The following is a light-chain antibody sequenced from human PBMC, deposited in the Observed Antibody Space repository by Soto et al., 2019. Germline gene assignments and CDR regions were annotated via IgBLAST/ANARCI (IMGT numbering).Light chain of an antibody. V-gene: IGLV2-23*01. CDR2: EGR. Sequence: QSVLTQPASMSGSPGQSITIFCTGTRNDVGSYNLVSWYRQRPGEAPQLIIYEGRKWPSGVSNRFSGSKSANTASLTISGLRAEDEADYYCCSFAGVDTPFVFGTGTKLTVL. J-gene: IGLJ1*01. CDR1: RNDVGSYNL. CDR3: CSFAGVDTPFV.